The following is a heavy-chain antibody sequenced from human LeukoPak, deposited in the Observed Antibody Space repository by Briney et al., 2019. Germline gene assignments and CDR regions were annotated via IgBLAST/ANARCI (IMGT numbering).Heavy chain of an antibody. D-gene: IGHD3-10*01. CDR3: AKVIWFGELFFDY. CDR2: ISASGGST. Sequence: GGSLRLSCAASGFTFNDYAMHWVRQAPGKGLEWVSAISASGGSTYYADSVKGRFTISRDNSKNTLYLQMNSLRAEDTAVYYCAKVIWFGELFFDYWGQGTLVTVSS. CDR1: GFTFNDYA. V-gene: IGHV3-23*01. J-gene: IGHJ4*02.